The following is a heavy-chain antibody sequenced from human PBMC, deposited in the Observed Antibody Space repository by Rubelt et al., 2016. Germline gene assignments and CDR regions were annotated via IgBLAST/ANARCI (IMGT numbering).Heavy chain of an antibody. D-gene: IGHD1-1*01. CDR1: GYTFTSYG. Sequence: QVQLVQSGAEVKKPGASVKVSCKASGYTFTSYGISWVRQAPGKGLEWMGWISAYDGNTNYAQKRQGSVTMTTDTSTSTAYMELRSLGSDDTAVYFCARDQLALYAFDIWGQGTMVTVSS. CDR2: ISAYDGNT. J-gene: IGHJ3*02. V-gene: IGHV1-18*01. CDR3: ARDQLALYAFDI.